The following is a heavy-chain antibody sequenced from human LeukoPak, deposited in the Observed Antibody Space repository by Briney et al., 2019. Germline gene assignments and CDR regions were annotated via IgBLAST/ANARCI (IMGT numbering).Heavy chain of an antibody. CDR1: GGSFSGYY. J-gene: IGHJ3*02. Sequence: SETLPLTCAVYGGSFSGYYWSWIRQPPGKGLEWIGEINHSGGTNYNPSLKSRITISVDTSKNQFSLKLSSVTAADTAVYHCARVGSGWSWGAFGIWGQGTMVTVSS. CDR3: ARVGSGWSWGAFGI. D-gene: IGHD6-19*01. CDR2: INHSGGT. V-gene: IGHV4-34*01.